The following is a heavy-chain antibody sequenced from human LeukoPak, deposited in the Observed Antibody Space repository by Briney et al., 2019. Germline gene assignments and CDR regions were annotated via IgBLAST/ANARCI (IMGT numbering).Heavy chain of an antibody. CDR3: ARASARWYYYGMDV. D-gene: IGHD2-15*01. Sequence: ASETLSLTCTVSGGSISSGDYYWSWIRQPPGKGLEWIGYIYYSGSTYYNPSLKSRVTISVDTSKNQFSLKLSSVTAADTAVYYCARASARWYYYGMDVWGQGTTVTVSS. CDR1: GGSISSGDYY. CDR2: IYYSGST. J-gene: IGHJ6*02. V-gene: IGHV4-30-4*01.